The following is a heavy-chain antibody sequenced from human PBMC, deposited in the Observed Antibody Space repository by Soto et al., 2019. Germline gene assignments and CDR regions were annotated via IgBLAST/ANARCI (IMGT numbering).Heavy chain of an antibody. CDR1: GFTFSIYA. J-gene: IGHJ4*02. D-gene: IGHD6-19*01. CDR3: ATERGPRRQWLIDPCDY. V-gene: IGHV3-30*03. CDR2: ISYDGTKT. Sequence: QVQLVESGGGVVQPGRSLRVSCAASGFTFSIYAMHWVRQAPGTGLEWVAVISYDGTKTYYADSVKGRFTISRDNSKNTVHLQMNSLRDEDTAVYYCATERGPRRQWLIDPCDYWGQGAVVTVSP.